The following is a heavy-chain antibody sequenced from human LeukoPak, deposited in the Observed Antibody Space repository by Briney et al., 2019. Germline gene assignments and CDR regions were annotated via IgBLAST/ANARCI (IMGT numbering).Heavy chain of an antibody. CDR3: AREGRVSGYDFDC. D-gene: IGHD5-12*01. Sequence: GGSLRLSCAASGFTFSSYWMHWVRQAPGKGMVWVSRINSDGSSITYADSVKGRFTISRDNAKNTLYLQMNSLRVEDTAVYYCAREGRVSGYDFDCWGQGTLVTVSS. CDR2: INSDGSSI. V-gene: IGHV3-74*03. CDR1: GFTFSSYW. J-gene: IGHJ4*02.